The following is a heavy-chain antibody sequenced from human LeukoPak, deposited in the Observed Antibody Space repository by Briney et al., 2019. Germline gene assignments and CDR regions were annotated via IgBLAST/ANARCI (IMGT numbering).Heavy chain of an antibody. J-gene: IGHJ5*02. CDR2: AYYRSTWYN. CDR1: GDSVSSNSVT. V-gene: IGHV6-1*01. CDR3: ARRLTQYDCFDP. D-gene: IGHD2-2*01. Sequence: SQTLSLTCAISGDSVSSNSVTWNWIRQSPSRGLEWLGRAYYRSTWYNDYAVSVRGRITVNPDTSKNQFSLHLNSVTPEDTAVYYCARRLTQYDCFDPWGQGILVTVSS.